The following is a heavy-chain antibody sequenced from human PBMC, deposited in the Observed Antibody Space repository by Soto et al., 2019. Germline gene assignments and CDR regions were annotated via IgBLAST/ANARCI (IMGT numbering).Heavy chain of an antibody. CDR2: ISNDGSST. CDR1: GFTSSSYW. CDR3: ARDTYYYDSSDHFSAAAFDI. V-gene: IGHV3-74*01. D-gene: IGHD3-22*01. Sequence: EVQLVESGGGIVQPGGSLRLSCAASGFTSSSYWIHWVRQAPGKRLVWVSRISNDGSSTNYADSVKGRFTISRDNAKNTVYLQMNSLRAEDTAVYYCARDTYYYDSSDHFSAAAFDIWGQGTMVSVSS. J-gene: IGHJ3*02.